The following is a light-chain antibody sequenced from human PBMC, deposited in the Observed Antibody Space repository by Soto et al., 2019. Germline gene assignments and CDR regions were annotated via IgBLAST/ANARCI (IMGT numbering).Light chain of an antibody. CDR3: QQYDNWPPGT. J-gene: IGKJ1*01. CDR2: GAS. CDR1: QSISIN. Sequence: EIVMTQSPATLSVSPGERATLSCRASQSISINLAWYQQRPGQAPRLIIYGASTRATGIPARFSGSGSGTEFTLTISSLQSEDFGIYYCQQYDNWPPGTFGQGTKVEIK. V-gene: IGKV3-15*01.